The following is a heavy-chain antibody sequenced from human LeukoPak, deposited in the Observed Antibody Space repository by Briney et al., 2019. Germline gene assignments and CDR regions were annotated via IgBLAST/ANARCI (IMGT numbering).Heavy chain of an antibody. V-gene: IGHV1-8*03. CDR3: ARGGWRYDAFDI. Sequence: ASVKVSCKASGYTFTSYDINWVRQATGQGLERMGWMNPNSGNTGYAQKFQGRVTITRNTSISTAYMELSSLRSEDTAVYYCARGGWRYDAFDIWGQGTMVTVSS. CDR1: GYTFTSYD. D-gene: IGHD6-19*01. CDR2: MNPNSGNT. J-gene: IGHJ3*02.